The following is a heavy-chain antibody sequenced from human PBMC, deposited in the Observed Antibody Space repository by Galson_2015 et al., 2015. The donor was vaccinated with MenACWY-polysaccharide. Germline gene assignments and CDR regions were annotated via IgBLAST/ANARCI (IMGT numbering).Heavy chain of an antibody. CDR1: GFSFSSYA. J-gene: IGHJ4*02. V-gene: IGHV3-23*01. CDR3: VKGADSVRGFCDY. Sequence: SLRLSCAASGFSFSSYAMSWVRQAPGKGLEWVSHISGDGTTTYYADSVRGRFSISRDNSKNTLYLQMNSLRAEDTAVYYCVKGADSVRGFCDYWGQGTLVTVSS. D-gene: IGHD3-22*01. CDR2: ISGDGTTT.